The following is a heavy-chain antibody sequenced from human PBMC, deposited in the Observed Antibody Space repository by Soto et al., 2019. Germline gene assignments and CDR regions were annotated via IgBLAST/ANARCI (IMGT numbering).Heavy chain of an antibody. V-gene: IGHV3-30-3*01. CDR1: GFTFSSYA. CDR2: ISYDGSNK. Sequence: GGSLRLPCAASGFTFSSYAMHWVRQAPGKGLEWVAVISYDGSNKYYADSVKGRFTISRDNSKNTLYLQMNSLRAEDTAVYYGARVVVPSAIYYYYGMDVWGQGTTVTSP. D-gene: IGHD2-2*01. CDR3: ARVVVPSAIYYYYGMDV. J-gene: IGHJ6*02.